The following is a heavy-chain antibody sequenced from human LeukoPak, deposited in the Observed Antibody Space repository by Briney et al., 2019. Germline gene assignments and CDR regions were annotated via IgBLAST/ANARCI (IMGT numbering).Heavy chain of an antibody. V-gene: IGHV1-2*02. CDR1: GYTFTGYY. CDR2: INPNTSFT. D-gene: IGHD1-1*01. Sequence: ASVKVSCKASGYTFTGYYTHWARQAPGQGLEWMGWINPNTSFTSYPQKFQGRVTMTRDTSISTAYMELSSLRSDDTAVYYCARDLSWNDPYGMDVWGPGTAVTVSS. J-gene: IGHJ6*02. CDR3: ARDLSWNDPYGMDV.